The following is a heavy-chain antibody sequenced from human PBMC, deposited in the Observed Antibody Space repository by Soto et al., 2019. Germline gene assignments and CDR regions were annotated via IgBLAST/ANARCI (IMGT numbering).Heavy chain of an antibody. D-gene: IGHD2-15*01. CDR3: AREDIVVVVAATRGHYYYGMDV. V-gene: IGHV1-69*13. CDR2: IIPIFGTA. CDR1: GGTFSSYA. Sequence: SVKVSCKASGGTFSSYAISWVRQAPGQGLEWMGGIIPIFGTANYAQKFQGRVTITAXXXXSXXXMXLSXLRXEATAVYYCAREDIVVVVAATRGHYYYGMDVWGQ. J-gene: IGHJ6*02.